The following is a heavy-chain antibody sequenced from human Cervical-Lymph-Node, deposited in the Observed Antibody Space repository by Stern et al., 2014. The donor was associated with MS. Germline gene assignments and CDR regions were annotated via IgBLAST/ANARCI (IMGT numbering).Heavy chain of an antibody. V-gene: IGHV1-18*01. CDR1: GYTFSRHG. CDR3: ARKPSDSGWYDVHYGLDV. D-gene: IGHD6-19*01. J-gene: IGHJ6*02. CDR2: ISAYNGNP. Sequence: QVQLVQSGAEVKKPGASVKVLCKASGYTFSRHGISWVRQAPGQGLEWMGWISAYNGNPDHAPKFQDRLTLTTDTSTTTAYMELRSLRYEDTAVYYCARKPSDSGWYDVHYGLDVWGQGTTVTVSS.